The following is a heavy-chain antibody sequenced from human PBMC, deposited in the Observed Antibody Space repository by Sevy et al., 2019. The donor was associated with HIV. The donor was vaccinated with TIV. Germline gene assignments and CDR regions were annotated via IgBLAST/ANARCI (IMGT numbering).Heavy chain of an antibody. CDR2: IWFDGSNT. CDR1: GFTFSSFG. Sequence: GGSLRLSCAASGFTFSSFGMHWVRQAPGKGLEWVAVIWFDGSNTYYADSVKGRFTISRDIAKNTLHLQMNSRRAEETPVYYCARDLEFYDSGDYGPAFMPDFWGHGTLVTVSS. D-gene: IGHD4-17*01. CDR3: ARDLEFYDSGDYGPAFMPDF. V-gene: IGHV3-33*01. J-gene: IGHJ4*01.